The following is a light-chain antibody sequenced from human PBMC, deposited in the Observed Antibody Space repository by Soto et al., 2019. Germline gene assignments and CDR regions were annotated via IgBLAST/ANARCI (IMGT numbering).Light chain of an antibody. CDR1: SGDVGACDF. J-gene: IGLJ1*01. CDR3: SSYRSSSTFYV. CDR2: DVT. V-gene: IGLV2-14*03. Sequence: QSVLTQPACVSGSPGQSITICCTGTSGDVGACDFVSWYQEHPGKAPNLMIYDVTHRHSGGSDCFLGCKSGNTASLTISGLQAEDEADSYCSSYRSSSTFYVFGTGTKVTVL.